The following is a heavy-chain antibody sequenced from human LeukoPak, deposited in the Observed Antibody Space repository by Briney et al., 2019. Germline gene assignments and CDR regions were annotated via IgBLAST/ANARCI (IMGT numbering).Heavy chain of an antibody. CDR3: ARDLESKSSGWCSNYYYGMDV. V-gene: IGHV3-66*01. J-gene: IGHJ6*02. D-gene: IGHD6-19*01. Sequence: PGGSLRLSCAASGFTVSSNYMSWVRQAPGKGLEWVSVIYSGGSTYYADSVKGRFTISRDNSKNTLYLQMNSLRAEDTAVYYCARDLESKSSGWCSNYYYGMDVWGQGTTVTVSS. CDR1: GFTVSSNY. CDR2: IYSGGST.